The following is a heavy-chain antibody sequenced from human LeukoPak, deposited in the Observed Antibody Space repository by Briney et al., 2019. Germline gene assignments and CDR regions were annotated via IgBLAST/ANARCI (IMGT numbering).Heavy chain of an antibody. CDR2: IDPSDSYT. D-gene: IGHD4-23*01. Sequence: GESLRISCRIAGYRFSSYWLSWVRQMPGKGLEWMGRIDPSDSYTNHNPSFQGHVSISADKSISTAYLQWSSMKASDTAMYYCARSVTATVVTLFDDWGQGTLVTVSS. J-gene: IGHJ4*02. CDR3: ARSVTATVVTLFDD. CDR1: GYRFSSYW. V-gene: IGHV5-10-1*01.